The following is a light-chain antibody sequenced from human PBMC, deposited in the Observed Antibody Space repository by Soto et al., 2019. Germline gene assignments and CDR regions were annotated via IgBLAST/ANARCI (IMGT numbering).Light chain of an antibody. CDR2: QAS. Sequence: DIQMTQSPSTLSASVGDRVTITCRASQSISTWLAWYQHKPGKAPKLLIYQASSLEGGVPSRFSGSVSGTEFTLTISSLQPDDFATYYCQQYNIYSRTFGQGTRVETK. CDR1: QSISTW. J-gene: IGKJ2*02. CDR3: QQYNIYSRT. V-gene: IGKV1-5*03.